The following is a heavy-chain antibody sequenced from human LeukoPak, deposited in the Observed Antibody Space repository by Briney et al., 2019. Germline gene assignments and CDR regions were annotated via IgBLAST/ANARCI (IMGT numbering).Heavy chain of an antibody. D-gene: IGHD3-3*01. CDR1: GGTFSSYA. J-gene: IGHJ5*02. CDR2: IIPIFGTA. V-gene: IGHV1-69*13. CDR3: ARAGAITIFGVVITRRNWFDP. Sequence: ASVKVSCKASGGTFSSYAISWVRQAPGQGLEWMGGIIPIFGTANYAQKFQGRVTITADESTSTAYMELSSLRSEDTAVYYCARAGAITIFGVVITRRNWFDPWGQGTLVTVSS.